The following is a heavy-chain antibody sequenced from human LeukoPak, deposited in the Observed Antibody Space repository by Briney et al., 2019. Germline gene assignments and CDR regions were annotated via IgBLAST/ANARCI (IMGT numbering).Heavy chain of an antibody. J-gene: IGHJ4*02. D-gene: IGHD1-26*01. CDR2: INSDGSST. CDR3: ARDGRATAFDY. V-gene: IGHV3-74*01. CDR1: GFTFSSYW. Sequence: GGSLRLSCAASGFTFSSYWMHWVRQAPGKGLVWVSRINSDGSSTTYADSVKGRFTISRDNAKNTLYLQMNSLRAEDTAVYYCARDGRATAFDYWGQGTLVTVSS.